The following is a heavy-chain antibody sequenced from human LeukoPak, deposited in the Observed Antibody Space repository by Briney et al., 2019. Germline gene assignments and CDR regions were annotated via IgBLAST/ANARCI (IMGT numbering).Heavy chain of an antibody. Sequence: GASVKVSCKASGFTFTTYDINWVRQATGQGPEWMGWVNPNSGNTGYAQKFQGRVTMTRNTSISTAYMELSSLTSEDTAVYYCARDPIYRSDAFDMWGRGTMVTVSS. D-gene: IGHD3-9*01. V-gene: IGHV1-8*01. CDR2: VNPNSGNT. J-gene: IGHJ3*02. CDR1: GFTFTTYD. CDR3: ARDPIYRSDAFDM.